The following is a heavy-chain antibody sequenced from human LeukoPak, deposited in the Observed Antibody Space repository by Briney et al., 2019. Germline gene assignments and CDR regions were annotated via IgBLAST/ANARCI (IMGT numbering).Heavy chain of an antibody. CDR2: INSDGSST. Sequence: GGSLRLSCAASGFTFSSYWMHWVRQAPGKGLVWVSRINSDGSSTSYADSVKGRSTISRDNAKNTLYLQMNGLRAEDTAVYYCARSGSGWYYFDYWGQGTLVTVSS. CDR3: ARSGSGWYYFDY. D-gene: IGHD6-13*01. CDR1: GFTFSSYW. J-gene: IGHJ4*02. V-gene: IGHV3-74*01.